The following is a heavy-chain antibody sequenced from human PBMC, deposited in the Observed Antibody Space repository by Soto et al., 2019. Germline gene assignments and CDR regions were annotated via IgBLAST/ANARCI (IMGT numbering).Heavy chain of an antibody. CDR1: GGSISGSY. Sequence: PSETLSLTCSVSGGSISGSYWSWIRQSPGKGLEWLGYVYYTGSTNYSPSLRSRVSISVDTSKNEFSLRLSSVTAADVAVYFCARSVAVPGAHIDYWGQGTQVTVSS. CDR2: VYYTGST. J-gene: IGHJ4*02. D-gene: IGHD6-19*01. CDR3: ARSVAVPGAHIDY. V-gene: IGHV4-59*01.